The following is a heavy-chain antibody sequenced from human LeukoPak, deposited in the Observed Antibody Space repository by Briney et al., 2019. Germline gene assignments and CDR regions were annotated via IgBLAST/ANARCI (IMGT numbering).Heavy chain of an antibody. CDR1: GYTFTSYG. Sequence: GASVTVSRKASGYTFTSYGISWVRQAPGQGLEWMGWISAYNDNTNYAQKLQGRVTMTTDTSTSTAYMELRSLRSDDTAVYYCARAPRSIAARPNFDYWGQGTLVTVSS. CDR3: ARAPRSIAARPNFDY. J-gene: IGHJ4*02. V-gene: IGHV1-18*01. CDR2: ISAYNDNT. D-gene: IGHD6-6*01.